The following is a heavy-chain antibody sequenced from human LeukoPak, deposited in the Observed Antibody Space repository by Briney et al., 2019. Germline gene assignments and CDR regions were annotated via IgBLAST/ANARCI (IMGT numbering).Heavy chain of an antibody. D-gene: IGHD3-10*01. V-gene: IGHV3-9*01. CDR3: ARGGDITMVRGVISY. J-gene: IGHJ4*02. CDR2: ISWNSGSI. Sequence: GRSLRLSCAASGFTFDDYAMHWVRQAPGKGLEWVSGISWNSGSIGYADSVKGRFIISRDNAKNSVYLQMNSLRAEDTAVYYCARGGDITMVRGVISYWGQGTLVTVSS. CDR1: GFTFDDYA.